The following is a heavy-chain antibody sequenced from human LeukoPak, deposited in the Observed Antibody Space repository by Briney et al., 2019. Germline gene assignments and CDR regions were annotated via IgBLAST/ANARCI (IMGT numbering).Heavy chain of an antibody. V-gene: IGHV3-30*03. Sequence: PGGSLRLSCAASGFTLSSYDMHWVRQAPGKGLEWVAGKSYDGSNKYSADSVKGRFTISRDNSKNTLYLQMNSLRAEDTAVYYCASELAYCGGDCYSAFDTWGQGTMVTVSS. CDR1: GFTLSSYD. CDR3: ASELAYCGGDCYSAFDT. D-gene: IGHD2-21*02. J-gene: IGHJ3*02. CDR2: KSYDGSNK.